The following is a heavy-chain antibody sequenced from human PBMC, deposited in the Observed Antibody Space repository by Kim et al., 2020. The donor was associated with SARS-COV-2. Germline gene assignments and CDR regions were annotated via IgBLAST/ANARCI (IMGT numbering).Heavy chain of an antibody. CDR2: ISGSGGST. CDR1: GFTFSSYA. Sequence: GGSLRLSCAASGFTFSSYAMSWVRQAPGKGLEWVSGISGSGGSTHYADSVKGRFTISRDNSKNTLYLQMNSLRAEDTAVYYCVKSPTLLWFGDLDYWGQGTLVTVSS. D-gene: IGHD3-10*01. J-gene: IGHJ4*02. CDR3: VKSPTLLWFGDLDY. V-gene: IGHV3-23*01.